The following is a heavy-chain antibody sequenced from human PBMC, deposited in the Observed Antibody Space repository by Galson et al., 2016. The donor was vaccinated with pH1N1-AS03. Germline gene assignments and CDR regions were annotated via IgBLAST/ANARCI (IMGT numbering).Heavy chain of an antibody. CDR1: GFTVSSGY. J-gene: IGHJ6*02. D-gene: IGHD1-1*01. CDR2: IHPGGDT. Sequence: SLRLSCAATGFTVSSGYHMSCVRPAPEKGVEWASVIHPGGDTYNADSVKGRFTISRDNFENMVYLQMNSLRPEDTAVYYCAGDEGFANGINVWGQGTTVTVSS. V-gene: IGHV3-66*02. CDR3: AGDEGFANGINV.